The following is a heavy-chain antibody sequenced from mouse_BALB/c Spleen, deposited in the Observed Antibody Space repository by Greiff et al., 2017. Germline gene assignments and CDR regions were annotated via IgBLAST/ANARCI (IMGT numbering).Heavy chain of an antibody. V-gene: IGHV5-17*02. J-gene: IGHJ4*01. CDR2: ISSGSSTI. Sequence: EVHLVESGGGLVQPGGSRKLSCAASGFTFSSFGMHWVRQAPEKGLEWVAYISSGSSTIYYADTVKGRFTISRDNPKNTLFLQMTSLRSEDTAMYYCASLDYWGQGTSVTVSS. CDR1: GFTFSSFG. CDR3: ASLDY.